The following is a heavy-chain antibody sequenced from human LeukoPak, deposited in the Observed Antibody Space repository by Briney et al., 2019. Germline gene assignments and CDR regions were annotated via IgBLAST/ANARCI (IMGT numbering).Heavy chain of an antibody. CDR1: GFTFSSYG. CDR2: ISSSGSTI. CDR3: ARGFFTSSSWEPLGWFDP. D-gene: IGHD6-13*01. V-gene: IGHV3-48*04. Sequence: GGSLRLSCAASGFTFSSYGMHWVRQAPGKGLEWVSYISSSGSTIYYADSVKGRFTISRDNAKNSLYLQMNSLRAEDTAVYYCARGFFTSSSWEPLGWFDPWGQGTLVTVSS. J-gene: IGHJ5*02.